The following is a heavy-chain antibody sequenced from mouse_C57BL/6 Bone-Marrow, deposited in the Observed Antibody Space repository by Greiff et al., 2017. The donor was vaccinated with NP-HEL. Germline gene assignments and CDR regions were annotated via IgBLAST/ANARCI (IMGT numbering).Heavy chain of an antibody. CDR2: INPSTGGT. CDR1: GYSFTGYY. D-gene: IGHD1-1*01. V-gene: IGHV1-42*01. Sequence: VQLKESGPELVKPGASVKISCKASGYSFTGYYMNWVKQSPEKSLEWIGEINPSTGGTTYNQKFKAKATLTVDKSSSTAYMQLKSLTSEDSAVYYCARYYYGSSLWYFDVWGTGTTVTVSS. J-gene: IGHJ1*03. CDR3: ARYYYGSSLWYFDV.